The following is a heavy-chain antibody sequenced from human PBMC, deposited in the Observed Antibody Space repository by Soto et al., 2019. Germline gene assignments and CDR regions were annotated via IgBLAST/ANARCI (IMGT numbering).Heavy chain of an antibody. CDR1: GYTFTSYG. J-gene: IGHJ6*02. CDR3: ASGPEYYDLKSSYFSYGLDV. V-gene: IGHV1-18*01. CDR2: ISAYNGNA. Sequence: ASVKVSCKASGYTFTSYGISWVRQAPGQGLEWMGWISAYNGNANYAQKLQGRVTITRDLSTSTAYMELSSLRSEDTAVYYCASGPEYYDLKSSYFSYGLDVWGQGTSVTVSS. D-gene: IGHD3-22*01.